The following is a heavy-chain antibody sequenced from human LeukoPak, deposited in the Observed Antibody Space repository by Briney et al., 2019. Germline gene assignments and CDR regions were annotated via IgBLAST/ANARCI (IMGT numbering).Heavy chain of an antibody. CDR2: ISSSGSTI. Sequence: GGSLRLSCAASGFTFSDYYMSWIRQAPGKGLEWVSYISSSGSTIYYADSVKGRFTISRDNAKNSLYLQMNSLRAEDTAVYYCAKRPYDSSGYYDYWGQGTLVTVSS. J-gene: IGHJ4*02. CDR1: GFTFSDYY. V-gene: IGHV3-11*01. D-gene: IGHD3-22*01. CDR3: AKRPYDSSGYYDY.